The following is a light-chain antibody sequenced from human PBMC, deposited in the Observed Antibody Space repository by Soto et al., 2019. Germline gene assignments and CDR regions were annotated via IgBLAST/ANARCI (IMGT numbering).Light chain of an antibody. CDR1: SSDVGGYNY. J-gene: IGLJ1*01. V-gene: IGLV2-14*01. CDR3: SSYTSSSTRV. CDR2: DVI. Sequence: QAVLTQPASVSGSPGQSITISCTGTSSDVGGYNYVSWYQQHPGKAPKLMIYDVIKRPSGVSNRFSGSKSGNTASLTISGLQAEDEADYYCSSYTSSSTRVFGTGTKVTVL.